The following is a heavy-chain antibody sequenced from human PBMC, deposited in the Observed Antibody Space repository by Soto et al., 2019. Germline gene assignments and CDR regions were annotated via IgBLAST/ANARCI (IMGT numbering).Heavy chain of an antibody. CDR1: GFTFSSYA. CDR2: IGSSGAGT. CDR3: AKGTTSSVAARPSGWYFDL. D-gene: IGHD6-6*01. J-gene: IGHJ2*01. Sequence: DVQLLESGGGLVQPGGSLRLSCAASGFTFSSYAMDWVRQAPGRGLEWVSDIGSSGAGTYYADSVKGRFTISRDNSKNTLYLPMNRLRAEDTAIYYCAKGTTSSVAARPSGWYFDLWGRGTLVTVSS. V-gene: IGHV3-23*01.